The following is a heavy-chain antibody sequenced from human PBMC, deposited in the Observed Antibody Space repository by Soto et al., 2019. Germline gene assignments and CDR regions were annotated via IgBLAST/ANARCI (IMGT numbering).Heavy chain of an antibody. CDR3: ATYYYDSSGYYGGDYFDY. CDR2: IYYSGST. V-gene: IGHV4-31*03. J-gene: IGHJ4*02. CDR1: GGSISSGGYY. Sequence: QVQLQESGPGLVKPSQTLSLTCTVSGGSISSGGYYWSWIRQHPGKGLEWIGYIYYSGSTYYNPSLQSRVTISVDTSKTKFSLKLSSVTAADTAVYYCATYYYDSSGYYGGDYFDYWGQGTLVTVSS. D-gene: IGHD3-22*01.